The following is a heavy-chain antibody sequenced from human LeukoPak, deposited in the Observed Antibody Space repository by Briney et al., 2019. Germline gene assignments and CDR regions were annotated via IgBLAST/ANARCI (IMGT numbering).Heavy chain of an antibody. CDR3: TREKTMVLDY. CDR2: IYTSGST. Sequence: SQTLSLTCTVSGGSISSGSYYWSWIRQPAGKGLEWIGRIYTSGSTYYNPSLKSRVTISVDRSKNQFSLKLSSVTAADTAVYYCTREKTMVLDYWGQGTLVTVSS. CDR1: GGSISSGSYY. D-gene: IGHD3-10*01. J-gene: IGHJ4*02. V-gene: IGHV4-61*02.